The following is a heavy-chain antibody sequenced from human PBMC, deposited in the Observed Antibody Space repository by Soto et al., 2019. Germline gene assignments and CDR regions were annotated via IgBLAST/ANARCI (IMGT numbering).Heavy chain of an antibody. Sequence: GGSLRLSCAASGFTFSSYAVSWVRQAPGKGLEWVSAISGSGGSTYYADSVKGRFTISRDNSKNTLYLQMNSLRAEDTAVYYCAKGPVHEAEYCSGGSCSADAEYFQHWGQGTLVTVSS. V-gene: IGHV3-23*01. D-gene: IGHD2-15*01. CDR2: ISGSGGST. CDR3: AKGPVHEAEYCSGGSCSADAEYFQH. J-gene: IGHJ1*01. CDR1: GFTFSSYA.